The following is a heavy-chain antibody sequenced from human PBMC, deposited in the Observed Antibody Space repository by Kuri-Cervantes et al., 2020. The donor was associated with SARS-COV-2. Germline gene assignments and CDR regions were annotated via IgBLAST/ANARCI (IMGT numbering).Heavy chain of an antibody. V-gene: IGHV3-74*01. J-gene: IGHJ6*02. Sequence: GESLKISCAASGFTFSSYWMHWVRQAPGKGLVWVSRINSDGSSTSYADSVKGRFTISRDNAKNTLYLQMNSLRAEDTAVYYCARDRRNYDFWSGYYTCDYGMDVWGQGTTVTVSS. CDR1: GFTFSSYW. CDR2: INSDGSST. CDR3: ARDRRNYDFWSGYYTCDYGMDV. D-gene: IGHD3-3*01.